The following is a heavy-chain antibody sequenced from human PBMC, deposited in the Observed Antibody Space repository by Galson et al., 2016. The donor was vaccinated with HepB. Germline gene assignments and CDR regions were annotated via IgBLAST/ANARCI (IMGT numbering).Heavy chain of an antibody. D-gene: IGHD2-15*01. Sequence: SGGALRNYAIDWVRQAPGQGLEWMGGIIPSFGTANYAQKFQGRLTITADKSTSTAYMDLRSLRSEDTAVYYCARADTYCSGGGCYSIRFDPWGQGTLVTVSS. CDR2: IIPSFGTA. CDR3: ARADTYCSGGGCYSIRFDP. J-gene: IGHJ5*02. CDR1: GGALRNYA. V-gene: IGHV1-69*06.